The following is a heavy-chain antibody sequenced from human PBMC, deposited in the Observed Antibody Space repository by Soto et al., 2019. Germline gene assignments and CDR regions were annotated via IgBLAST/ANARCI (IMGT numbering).Heavy chain of an antibody. CDR1: GYSFTNND. V-gene: IGHV1-8*01. CDR2: MNPGSGDT. Sequence: GASVKVSCKASGYSFTNNDVSWVRHATGQGLEWMGWMNPGSGDTGYAQKFQGRVTMTRDISIATAYMELSGLRSDDTAIYYCARMATFGSLNWFDPWGQGTLVTVS. CDR3: ARMATFGSLNWFDP. J-gene: IGHJ5*02. D-gene: IGHD3-10*01.